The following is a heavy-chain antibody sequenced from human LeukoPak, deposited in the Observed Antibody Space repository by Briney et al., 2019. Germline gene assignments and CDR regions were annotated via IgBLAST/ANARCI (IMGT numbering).Heavy chain of an antibody. J-gene: IGHJ5*02. CDR1: GGSISSSSYY. CDR3: ASRLQRGGLDQNWFDP. Sequence: SETLSLTCTVSGGSISSSSYYWGWIRQPPGKGLEWIGSIYYSGSTYYNPSLKSRVTISGDTSKNQFSLKLSSVTAADTAVYYCASRLQRGGLDQNWFDPWGQGTLVTVSS. D-gene: IGHD3/OR15-3a*01. CDR2: IYYSGST. V-gene: IGHV4-39*07.